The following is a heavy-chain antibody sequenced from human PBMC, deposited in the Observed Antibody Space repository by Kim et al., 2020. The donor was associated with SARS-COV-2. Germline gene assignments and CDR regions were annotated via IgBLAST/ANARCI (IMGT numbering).Heavy chain of an antibody. CDR3: ANDRLGYSAWSGGGMDV. V-gene: IGHV3-33*06. CDR2: IWYDGSNK. CDR1: GFTFSSYG. D-gene: IGHD5-18*01. Sequence: GGSLRLSCAASGFTFSSYGMHWVRQAPGKGLEWVAVIWYDGSNKYYADSVKGRFTISRDNSKNTLYLQMNSLRAEDTAVYYCANDRLGYSAWSGGGMDVWGQGTTVTVSS. J-gene: IGHJ6*02.